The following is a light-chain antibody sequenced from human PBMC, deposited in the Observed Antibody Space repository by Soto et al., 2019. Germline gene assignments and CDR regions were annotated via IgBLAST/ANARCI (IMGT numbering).Light chain of an antibody. Sequence: QSALTQPASVSGSPGQSITISCTGTSSDVGGYNYVSWYQQHPGKAPKLMIYDDSNRPSGVSNRFSGSKSGNAASLTISGLEAEDDADYYCSSYTSSSTLVVFGGGTQLTVL. V-gene: IGLV2-14*01. J-gene: IGLJ2*01. CDR3: SSYTSSSTLVV. CDR1: SSDVGGYNY. CDR2: DDS.